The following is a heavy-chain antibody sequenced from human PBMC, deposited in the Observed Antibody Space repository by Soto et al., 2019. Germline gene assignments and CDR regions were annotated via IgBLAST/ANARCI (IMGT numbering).Heavy chain of an antibody. Sequence: AALKVTYKETRDTFTRYYINWVRQAPGQGLEGMGVINPHGGSTAYAQKFKGRVTLTRDTSASTVYMEVSSLTSEPTAMYYCARSSGGHFGIIIEGSNWFAPWGEVTLLPV. D-gene: IGHD1-26*01. J-gene: IGHJ5*02. V-gene: IGHV1-46*01. CDR3: ARSSGGHFGIIIEGSNWFAP. CDR1: RDTFTRYY. CDR2: INPHGGST.